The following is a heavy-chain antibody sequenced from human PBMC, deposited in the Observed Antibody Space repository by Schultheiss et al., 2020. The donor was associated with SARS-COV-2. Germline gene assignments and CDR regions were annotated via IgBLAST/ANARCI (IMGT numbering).Heavy chain of an antibody. D-gene: IGHD2-2*01. V-gene: IGHV3-48*01. J-gene: IGHJ4*02. CDR3: AREWWGYCSSPSCSVLDS. CDR2: ISSSGGTI. Sequence: GGSLRLSCAASGFTFSSYAMSWVRQAPGKGLEWLLYISSSGGTIHYADSVKGRFTISRDNSKNTVYLEMNSLGPEDTAVYYCAREWWGYCSSPSCSVLDSWGQGTLVTVSS. CDR1: GFTFSSYA.